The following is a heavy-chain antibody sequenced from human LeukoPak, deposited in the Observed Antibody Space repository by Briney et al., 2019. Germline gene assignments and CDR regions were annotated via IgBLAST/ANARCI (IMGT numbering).Heavy chain of an antibody. Sequence: SETLPLTCTVSGGSISSYYWSWIRQPPGKGLEWIGYIYCSRSTNYNPSLKSRVTISVDTSKNQFSLKLSSVTAADTAVYYCAIASLNPYYYYYYGMDVWGQGTTVTVSS. CDR1: GGSISSYY. CDR3: AIASLNPYYYYYYGMDV. CDR2: IYCSRST. V-gene: IGHV4-59*01. J-gene: IGHJ6*02.